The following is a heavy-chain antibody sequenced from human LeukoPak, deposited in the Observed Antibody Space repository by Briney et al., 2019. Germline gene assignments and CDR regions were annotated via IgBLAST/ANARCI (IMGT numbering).Heavy chain of an antibody. V-gene: IGHV4-34*08. CDR3: ARTYDSLRDAFDI. Sequence: GSLRLSCAASGFTFSTYAMSWVRQPPGKGLEWIGEINHSGSTYYNPSLKSRVTISVDTSKNQFSLKLSSVTAADAAVYYCARTYDSLRDAFDIWGQGTMVTVSS. CDR1: GFTFSTYA. D-gene: IGHD3-22*01. J-gene: IGHJ3*02. CDR2: INHSGST.